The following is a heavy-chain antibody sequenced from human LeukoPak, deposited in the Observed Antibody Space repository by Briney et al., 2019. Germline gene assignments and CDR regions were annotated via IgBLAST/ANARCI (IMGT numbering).Heavy chain of an antibody. V-gene: IGHV3-23*01. D-gene: IGHD5-18*01. CDR3: AKGLKTAVGPYMGYHYYMDV. J-gene: IGHJ6*03. CDR2: VNDRGTGT. Sequence: GGSLRLSCAASGFTFSKYAMSWVRQAPGKGLEWVSTVNDRGTGTYYADSVKGRFIISRDNSKNTLSLQMISLRAEDTALYYCAKGLKTAVGPYMGYHYYMDVWGKGTTVTVSS. CDR1: GFTFSKYA.